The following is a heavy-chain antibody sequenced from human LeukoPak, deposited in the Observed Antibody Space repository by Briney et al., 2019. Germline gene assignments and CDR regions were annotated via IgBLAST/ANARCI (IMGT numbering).Heavy chain of an antibody. D-gene: IGHD3-3*01. V-gene: IGHV3-7*01. CDR1: GFTFSSYW. J-gene: IGHJ6*03. CDR3: ARAWYYDFWSGYYNPNYYYMDV. Sequence: GGSLRLSCAASGFTFSSYWMSWVRQAPGKGLEWVANIKQDGSEKYYVDSVKGRFTISRDNAKNSLYLQMNSLRAEDTAVYYCARAWYYDFWSGYYNPNYYYMDVWGKGTTVTVSS. CDR2: IKQDGSEK.